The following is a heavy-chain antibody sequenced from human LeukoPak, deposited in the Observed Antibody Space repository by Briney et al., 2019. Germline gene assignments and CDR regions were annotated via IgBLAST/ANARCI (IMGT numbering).Heavy chain of an antibody. Sequence: GGSLRLSCAASGFTFSSYAMSWVRQAPGKGLEWVSAISGSGGSSYYADPVKGRFTISRDNSKNTLYLQMNSVRAEDTAVYYCAKDLEDIVVVPAALLFDYWGQGTLVTVSS. V-gene: IGHV3-23*01. J-gene: IGHJ4*02. D-gene: IGHD2-2*01. CDR1: GFTFSSYA. CDR3: AKDLEDIVVVPAALLFDY. CDR2: ISGSGGSS.